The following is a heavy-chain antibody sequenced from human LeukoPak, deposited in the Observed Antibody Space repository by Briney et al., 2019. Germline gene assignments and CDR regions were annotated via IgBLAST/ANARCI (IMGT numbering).Heavy chain of an antibody. CDR1: GFTFSSYA. J-gene: IGHJ4*02. Sequence: GGSLRLSCAASGFTFSSYAMSWVRQAPGKGLEWVSGISWNSGSIGYAASVKGRFTISRDNAKNSLYLQMNSLRAEDTALYYCAKDYSGYYYGSGIDYWGQGTLVTVSS. CDR2: ISWNSGSI. D-gene: IGHD3-10*01. CDR3: AKDYSGYYYGSGIDY. V-gene: IGHV3-9*01.